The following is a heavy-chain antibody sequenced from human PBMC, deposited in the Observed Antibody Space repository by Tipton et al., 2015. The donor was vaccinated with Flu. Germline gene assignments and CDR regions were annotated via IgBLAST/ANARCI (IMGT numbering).Heavy chain of an antibody. D-gene: IGHD6-19*01. V-gene: IGHV3-7*01. J-gene: IGHJ3*02. CDR3: ARGNSSGCYNGLFLGVFDI. CDR2: IKQDGSEK. CDR1: GFTFSSYW. Sequence: TLRLSCAASGFTFSSYWMSWVRQAPGKGLEWVANIKQDGSEKYYVDSVKGRFTISRDNAKNSLYLQMNSLRAEDTAVYYCARGNSSGCYNGLFLGVFDIWGQGPMVPVSS.